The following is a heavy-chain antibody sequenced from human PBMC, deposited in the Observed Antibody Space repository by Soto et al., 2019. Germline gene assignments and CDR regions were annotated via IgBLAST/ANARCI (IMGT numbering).Heavy chain of an antibody. CDR1: GGSIISSSYY. CDR2: IYYSGST. V-gene: IGHV4-39*01. Sequence: PEKLRHTKTVSGGSIISSSYYWGWIRQPTGKGLEWIGSIYYSGSTYYNPSLKSRVTISVGTSKNQFSLKLSSVTAADAAVYYCARHKYVIGWYRATYYDRMDVLCKCSTV. D-gene: IGHD6-19*01. CDR3: ARHKYVIGWYRATYYDRMDV. J-gene: IGHJ6*03.